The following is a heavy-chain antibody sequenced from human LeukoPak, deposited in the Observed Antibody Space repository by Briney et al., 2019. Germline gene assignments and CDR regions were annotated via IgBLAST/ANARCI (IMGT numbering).Heavy chain of an antibody. D-gene: IGHD5-12*01. V-gene: IGHV4-34*01. Sequence: SETLSLTCAVYGGSFSGYYWSWIRQPPGKGLEWIGEINHSGSTNYNPSLKSRVTISVDTSKNQFSLKLSSVTAADTAVYYCARGLRGHSGYPRRYYYYYMDVWGKGTTVTIS. J-gene: IGHJ6*03. CDR3: ARGLRGHSGYPRRYYYYYMDV. CDR1: GGSFSGYY. CDR2: INHSGST.